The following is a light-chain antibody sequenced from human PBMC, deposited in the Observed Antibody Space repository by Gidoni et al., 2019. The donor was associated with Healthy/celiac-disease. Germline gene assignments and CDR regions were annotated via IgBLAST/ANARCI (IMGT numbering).Light chain of an antibody. CDR1: QSISSY. V-gene: IGKV1-39*01. CDR3: QQSYSTPLT. CDR2: AAS. Sequence: QMPQSPSSLSASVGDRVTITCRASQSISSYLNWYQQKPGKAPKLLIYAASSLQSGVPSRFSSSGSGTDFTLTISSLQPEDFATYYCQQSYSTPLTFGGGTKVEIK. J-gene: IGKJ4*01.